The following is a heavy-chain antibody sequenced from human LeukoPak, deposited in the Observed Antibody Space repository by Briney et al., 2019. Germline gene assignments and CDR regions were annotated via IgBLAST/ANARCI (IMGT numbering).Heavy chain of an antibody. CDR1: GGSISSYD. CDR2: TYTSGST. D-gene: IGHD3-10*01. V-gene: IGHV4-4*07. CDR3: ARDSPYYYGSGSATYYMDV. J-gene: IGHJ6*03. Sequence: SETLSLTCTVSGGSISSYDWSWIRQPAGKGLEWIGRTYTSGSTNYNPSLKSRVTMSVDMSKNQFSLKLSSMIAADTAVYYCARDSPYYYGSGSATYYMDVWGKGTTVTISS.